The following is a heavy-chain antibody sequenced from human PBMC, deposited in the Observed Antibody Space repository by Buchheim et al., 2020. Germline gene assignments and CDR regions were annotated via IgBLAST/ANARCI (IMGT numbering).Heavy chain of an antibody. CDR1: GFIFSIYA. V-gene: IGHV3-30-3*01. Sequence: QVQLVESGGGVVQPGRSLRLSCIASGFIFSIYAMHWVRQAPGKGLEWVTVISYDGSNKYYAESVKGRFTISRDDSKKTLYLQINSLRVEDTAVYYCARGALPYDGSGYYVYWGQGTL. D-gene: IGHD3-22*01. CDR2: ISYDGSNK. J-gene: IGHJ4*02. CDR3: ARGALPYDGSGYYVY.